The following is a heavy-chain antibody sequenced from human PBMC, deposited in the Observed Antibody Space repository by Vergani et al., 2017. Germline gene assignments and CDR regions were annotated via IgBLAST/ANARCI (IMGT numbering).Heavy chain of an antibody. V-gene: IGHV1-69*02. CDR3: ARSRYCGGDCHKXFDP. CDR1: GGTFSSYT. Sequence: QVQLVQSGAEVKKPGSSVKVSCKASGGTFSSYTISWVRQAPGQGLEWMGRIIPILGIANYAQEFQGRVTITADKSTSTAYMELSSLRSEDTAVYYCARSRYCGGDCHKXFDPWGQGTLVTVSS. D-gene: IGHD2-21*01. J-gene: IGHJ5*02. CDR2: IIPILGIA.